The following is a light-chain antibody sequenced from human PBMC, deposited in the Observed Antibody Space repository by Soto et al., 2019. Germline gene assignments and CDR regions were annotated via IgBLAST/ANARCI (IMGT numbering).Light chain of an antibody. J-gene: IGKJ1*01. V-gene: IGKV2D-29*02. Sequence: DVVMTQTPLSVSVAPGQPACISCKSIQSLLHITGETFLFWYLQKPGQSPQLLIYEVSTRVSGVPDRFSGSGSGTDFTLEISRVETDDVGIYYCMQSTQLPPTFGQGTKVDI. CDR2: EVS. CDR1: QSLLHITGETF. CDR3: MQSTQLPPT.